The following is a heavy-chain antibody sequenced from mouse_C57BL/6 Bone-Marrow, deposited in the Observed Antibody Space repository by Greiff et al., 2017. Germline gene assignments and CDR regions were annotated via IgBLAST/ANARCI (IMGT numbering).Heavy chain of an antibody. CDR1: GFTFSSYG. J-gene: IGHJ1*03. CDR2: ISSGGSYT. Sequence: DVKLVESGGDLVKPGGSLKLSCAASGFTFSSYGMSWVRPTPDKRLEWVANISSGGSYTYYPDSVKGRFTISRDNAKNTLYLQISSLKSEDTAMYYCASDGYWYFDVWCTGTTVTVTS. V-gene: IGHV5-6*02. CDR3: ASDGYWYFDV.